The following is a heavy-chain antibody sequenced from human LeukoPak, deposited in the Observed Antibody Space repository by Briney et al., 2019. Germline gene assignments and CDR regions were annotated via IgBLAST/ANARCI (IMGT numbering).Heavy chain of an antibody. CDR2: ISGSGGST. CDR3: AKEMKASIAAAGAFDY. V-gene: IGHV3-23*01. Sequence: GGSLRLSCAASGFTFTNYAMSWVRQAPGKGLEWVSAISGSGGSTYYADSVKGRFTISRDNSKNTLYLQMNSLRAEDTAVYYCAKEMKASIAAAGAFDYWGQGTLVTVSS. CDR1: GFTFTNYA. D-gene: IGHD6-13*01. J-gene: IGHJ4*02.